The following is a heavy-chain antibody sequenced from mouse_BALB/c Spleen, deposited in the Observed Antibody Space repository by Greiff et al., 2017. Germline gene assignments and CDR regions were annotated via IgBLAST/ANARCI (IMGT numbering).Heavy chain of an antibody. D-gene: IGHD1-1*01. J-gene: IGHJ2*01. CDR2: IYPGDGDT. Sequence: VQLKQSGPELVKPGASVKISCKASGYAFSSSWMNWVKQRPGQGLEWIGRIYPGDGDTNYNGKFKGKATLTADKSSSTAYMQLSSLTSVDSAVYFCASYGSSSYYFDYWGQGTTLTVSS. CDR1: GYAFSSSW. V-gene: IGHV1-82*01. CDR3: ASYGSSSYYFDY.